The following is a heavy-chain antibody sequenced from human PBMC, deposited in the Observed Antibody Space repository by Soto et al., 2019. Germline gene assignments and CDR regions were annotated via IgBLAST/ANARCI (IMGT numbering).Heavy chain of an antibody. CDR2: IYPGDSDT. CDR1: GYSFTSYW. J-gene: IGHJ4*02. V-gene: IGHV5-51*01. CDR3: ARIPSTGPYYFDY. Sequence: PXESLKISCKASGYSFTSYWIGWVRQMPGKGLEWMGIIYPGDSDTRYSPSFQGQVTISADKSISTASLQWSSLKASDTAMYYCARIPSTGPYYFDYWGQGTLVTVSS. D-gene: IGHD1-1*01.